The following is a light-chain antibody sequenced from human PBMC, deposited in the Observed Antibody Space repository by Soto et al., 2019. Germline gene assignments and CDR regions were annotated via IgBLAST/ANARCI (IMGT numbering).Light chain of an antibody. V-gene: IGKV3-11*01. CDR2: DTS. Sequence: EIVLTQSPGTLSLSPGERATLSCRASQSVNKHLAWYQHRPGQAPRLLIYDTSYRAAGIPARFSGSGSGTYLTLSITSLVLDDLAVYNCQPRGSFGPGI. CDR1: QSVNKH. J-gene: IGKJ3*01. CDR3: QPRGS.